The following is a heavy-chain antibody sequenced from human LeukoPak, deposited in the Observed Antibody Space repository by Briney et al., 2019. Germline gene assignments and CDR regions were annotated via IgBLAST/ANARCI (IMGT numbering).Heavy chain of an antibody. CDR1: GDSVSSNSAA. D-gene: IGHD6-13*01. CDR3: ARAKGRSPLFDY. J-gene: IGHJ4*02. Sequence: SQTLSLTCAISGDSVSSNSAAWNWIRQSPSRGLEWLERTYYRSKWYNDYAVSVKGRIAINPDTSKNQFSLQLNSVTPEDTAVYYCARAKGRSPLFDYWGQGTLVTVSS. CDR2: TYYRSKWYN. V-gene: IGHV6-1*01.